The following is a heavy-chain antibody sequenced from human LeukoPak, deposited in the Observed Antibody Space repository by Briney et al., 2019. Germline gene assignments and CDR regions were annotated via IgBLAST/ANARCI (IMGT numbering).Heavy chain of an antibody. CDR1: GGSISSDY. CDR3: ARPWQYYYYGMDV. V-gene: IGHV4-59*08. J-gene: IGHJ6*02. D-gene: IGHD5-24*01. CDR2: IYYSRST. Sequence: PSETLSLTCTVSGGSISSDYWSWIRQSPGKGLEWIGYIYYSRSTNYNPSFESRVIISKDTSKNQVSLKLSSVTAADTAVYYCARPWQYYYYGMDVWGQGITVTVSS.